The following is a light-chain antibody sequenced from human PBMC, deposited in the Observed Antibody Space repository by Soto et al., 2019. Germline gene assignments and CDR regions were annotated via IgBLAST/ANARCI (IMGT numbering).Light chain of an antibody. CDR1: QSVSSSY. Sequence: ASQSVSSSYLAWYQQKPGQAPRLLIYGASSRATGIPDRFSDSGSGTDFTLTISRLEPEDFAVYYCQQRSNWITFGQGTRLEIK. CDR3: QQRSNWIT. J-gene: IGKJ5*01. V-gene: IGKV3D-20*02. CDR2: GAS.